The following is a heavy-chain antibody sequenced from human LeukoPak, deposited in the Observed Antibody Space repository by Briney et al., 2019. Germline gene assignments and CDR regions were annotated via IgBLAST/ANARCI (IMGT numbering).Heavy chain of an antibody. V-gene: IGHV1-69-2*01. D-gene: IGHD3-22*01. CDR3: ATLSGYYLKGAGY. J-gene: IGHJ4*02. CDR1: GYTFTDYY. CDR2: VDPEDGET. Sequence: ASVKISCKVSGYTFTDYYMHWVQQAPGKGLEWMGLVDPEDGETIYAEKFQGRVTITADTSTDTAYMELSSLRSEDTAVYYCATLSGYYLKGAGYWGQGTLVTVSS.